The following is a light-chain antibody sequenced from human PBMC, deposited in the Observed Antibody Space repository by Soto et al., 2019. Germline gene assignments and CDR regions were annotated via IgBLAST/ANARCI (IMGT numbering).Light chain of an antibody. CDR2: DTS. Sequence: TVPFRCSETIRGPLAWYQQRPGQPPRLLIYDTSNRATGIPARFSGSVSGTDFTLTISGLEPSDRGFYYCQQRHNRHITFGQGTRLEI. V-gene: IGKV3-11*01. CDR1: ETIRGP. CDR3: QQRHNRHIT. J-gene: IGKJ5*01.